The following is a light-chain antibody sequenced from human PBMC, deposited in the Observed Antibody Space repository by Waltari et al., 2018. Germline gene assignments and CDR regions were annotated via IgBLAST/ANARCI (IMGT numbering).Light chain of an antibody. CDR3: QNHERLPAT. CDR2: AAS. J-gene: IGKJ1*01. CDR1: QSVSKY. Sequence: IVLTKSPGTLSLSPGERATLSCRASQSVSKYLAWYQQRPGQAPRLLIYAASTRATGIPDRFRGSGFWTDFSLTISRLEPEDFAVYYCQNHERLPATFGQGTKVEIK. V-gene: IGKV3-20*01.